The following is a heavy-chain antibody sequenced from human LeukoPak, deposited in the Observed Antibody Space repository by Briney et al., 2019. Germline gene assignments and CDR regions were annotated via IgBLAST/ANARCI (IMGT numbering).Heavy chain of an antibody. V-gene: IGHV4-34*01. CDR3: ASDYGDYEDWFDP. CDR1: GGSFRCYF. D-gene: IGHD4-17*01. J-gene: IGHJ5*02. CDR2: INHSGST. Sequence: SETLSLASAVHGGSFRCYFWCWIRQPPGKGLEWIGEINHSGSTNYNPSLKSRATISVDTSKNPFSLKLSSVTAADTAVYYCASDYGDYEDWFDPWGQGTLVTVSS.